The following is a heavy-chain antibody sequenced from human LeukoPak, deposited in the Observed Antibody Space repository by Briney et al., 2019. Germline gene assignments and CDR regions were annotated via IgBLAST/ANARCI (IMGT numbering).Heavy chain of an antibody. J-gene: IGHJ4*02. CDR2: FYTSGNT. CDR3: ARDRSSNWYSTDY. V-gene: IGHV4-4*07. D-gene: IGHD6-13*01. CDR1: GGSISSYY. Sequence: SETLSLTCTVSGGSISSYYWSWIRQPAGKGLEWIGRFYTSGNTHYDPSLKSRVTMSIDTSKSQFSLKLGSVTAADTAVYYCARDRSSNWYSTDYWGQGTLVTVSS.